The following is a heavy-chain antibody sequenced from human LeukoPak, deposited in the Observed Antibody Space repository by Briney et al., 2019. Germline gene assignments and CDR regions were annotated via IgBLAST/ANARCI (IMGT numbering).Heavy chain of an antibody. Sequence: ASVKVSCNVHGNSVSEVSMHWVRQAPGKGLEWMGGFDPEVGETVYAQKFQGRLTMTEDTSTHTAYMELSSLRSDDTAVYYCATDPVGYCNANGCYSVDYWGQGTLVTVSS. CDR2: FDPEVGET. CDR3: ATDPVGYCNANGCYSVDY. CDR1: GNSVSEVS. V-gene: IGHV1-24*01. D-gene: IGHD2-15*01. J-gene: IGHJ4*02.